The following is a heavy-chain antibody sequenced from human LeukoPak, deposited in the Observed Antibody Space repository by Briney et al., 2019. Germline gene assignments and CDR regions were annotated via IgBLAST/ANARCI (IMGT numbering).Heavy chain of an antibody. V-gene: IGHV3-23*01. Sequence: PGGSLRLSCEASGFRFGHFAMGWVRQAPGKGPMWLSTIRGSAEDTYYADSMKGRVIISRDNTRGTVYLEMKNLRVEDTAMYYCVKGIFATGWSNAFDFWGQGTMVVV. D-gene: IGHD6-19*01. CDR3: VKGIFATGWSNAFDF. CDR2: IRGSAEDT. J-gene: IGHJ3*01. CDR1: GFRFGHFA.